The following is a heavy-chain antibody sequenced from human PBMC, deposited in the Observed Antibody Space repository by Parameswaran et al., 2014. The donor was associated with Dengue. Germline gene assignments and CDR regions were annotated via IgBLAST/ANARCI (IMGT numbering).Heavy chain of an antibody. V-gene: IGHV1-18*01. J-gene: IGHJ4*02. Sequence: SWVRQAPGQGLEWMGWISAYNGNTNYAQKLQGRVTMTTDTSTSTAYMELRSLRSDDTAVYYCASAEPCSGGSCYSGPYDYWGQGTLVTVSS. D-gene: IGHD2-15*01. CDR2: ISAYNGNT. CDR3: ASAEPCSGGSCYSGPYDY.